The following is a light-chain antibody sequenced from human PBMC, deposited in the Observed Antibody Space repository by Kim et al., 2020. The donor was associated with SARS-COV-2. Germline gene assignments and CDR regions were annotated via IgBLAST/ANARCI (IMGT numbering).Light chain of an antibody. J-gene: IGLJ2*01. CDR3: SSYTSSSTVV. CDR2: EVS. CDR1: SSDVGSYNR. Sequence: LTQPPSVSGSPGQSVTISCTGTSSDVGSYNRVSWYQQPPGTAPPKLMIYEVSNRPSGVPDRFSGSKSGNTASLTISGLQAEDEADYYCSSYTSSSTVVFGGGTQLTVL. V-gene: IGLV2-18*02.